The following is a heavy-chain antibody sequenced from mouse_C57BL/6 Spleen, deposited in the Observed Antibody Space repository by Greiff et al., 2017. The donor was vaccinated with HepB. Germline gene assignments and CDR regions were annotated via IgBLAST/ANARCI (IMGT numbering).Heavy chain of an antibody. CDR2: INPSSGYT. CDR1: GYTFTSYT. J-gene: IGHJ1*03. CDR3: AREGYHWYFDV. D-gene: IGHD2-2*01. Sequence: QVQLQQSGAELARPGASVKMSCKASGYTFTSYTMHWVKQRPGQGLEWIGYINPSSGYTKYNQKFKDKATLTADKSSSTAYMQLSSLTSEDSAVYYCAREGYHWYFDVWGTGTTVTVSS. V-gene: IGHV1-4*01.